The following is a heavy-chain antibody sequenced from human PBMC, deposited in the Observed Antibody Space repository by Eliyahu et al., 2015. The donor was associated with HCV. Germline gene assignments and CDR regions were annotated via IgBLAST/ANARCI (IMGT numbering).Heavy chain of an antibody. CDR2: ISYDGTNE. CDR3: TRGMYNSGWATPDY. CDR1: GFXXTGYG. V-gene: IGHV3-33*05. Sequence: QVQLVESGGGVVXPGRSLRLXCVVSGFXXTGYGMHWVRQAPGKGLEWVAVISYDGTNEYYADSVKGRFTISRDNSKKTLYLQMDSLRREDTAVYYCTRGMYNSGWATPDYWGQGTLVTVSS. J-gene: IGHJ4*02. D-gene: IGHD6-19*01.